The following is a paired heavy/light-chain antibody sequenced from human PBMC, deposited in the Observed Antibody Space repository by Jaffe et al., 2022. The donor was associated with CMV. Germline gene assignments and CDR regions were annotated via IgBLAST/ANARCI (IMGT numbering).Heavy chain of an antibody. CDR3: ARHGEDFANLDN. D-gene: IGHD2-15*01. V-gene: IGHV4-59*08. Sequence: QVQLQESGPGLVKASETLSLTCTVSSGSISGHYWSWIRQPPGKGLEWIAYIYYDGYSNYNPSLKSRVTMSVDTSNNQFSLRLTSVTAADTAVYYCARHGEDFANLDNWGQGTLVTVSS. CDR2: IYYDGYS. J-gene: IGHJ4*02. CDR1: SGSISGHY.
Light chain of an antibody. V-gene: IGLV1-47*01. Sequence: QSVVTQPPSASGTPGQRVTISCSGSSSNIGSNYVYWYQQLPRTAPKLLLYRNNQRPSGVPDRFSGSKSGTSASLAISGLRSEDEADYYCSTWDDSLRSPMFGGGTKLTVL. CDR3: STWDDSLRSPM. CDR2: RNN. CDR1: SSNIGSNY. J-gene: IGLJ3*02.